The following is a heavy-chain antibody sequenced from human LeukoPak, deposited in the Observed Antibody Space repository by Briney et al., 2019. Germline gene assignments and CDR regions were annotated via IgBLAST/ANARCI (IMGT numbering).Heavy chain of an antibody. CDR1: GYSISSGYY. CDR3: ARGRDADY. Sequence: SETLSLTCTVSGYSISSGYYWGWIRPPPGKGLEWIGSIHHSGSTNYNPSLKSRVTISVDTSKNQFSLKLSSVTAADTAVYYCARGRDADYWGQGTLVTVSS. V-gene: IGHV4-38-2*02. J-gene: IGHJ4*02. CDR2: IHHSGST.